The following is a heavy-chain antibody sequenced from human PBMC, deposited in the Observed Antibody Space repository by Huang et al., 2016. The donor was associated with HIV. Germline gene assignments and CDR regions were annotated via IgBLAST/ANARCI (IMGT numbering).Heavy chain of an antibody. CDR2: IIPIFITR. D-gene: IGHD2-21*02. CDR1: GGTFSTCA. CDR3: ARQPYCGGDCAHYYYFYMDV. J-gene: IGHJ6*03. Sequence: QVQLVQSGDEVTRPGASVKVSCRASGGTFSTCAVSWVRQAPEQGLEWIGSIIPIFITRKYAQWCQGKGTITAEETSSTGEMGLSSLRSDDTAVYYCARQPYCGGDCAHYYYFYMDVWGKGTTVTVSS. V-gene: IGHV1-69*13.